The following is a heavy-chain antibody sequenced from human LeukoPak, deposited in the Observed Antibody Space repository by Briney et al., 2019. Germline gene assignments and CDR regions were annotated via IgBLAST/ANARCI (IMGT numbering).Heavy chain of an antibody. CDR1: GYTFTSYY. V-gene: IGHV1-46*01. J-gene: IGHJ4*02. D-gene: IGHD5-12*01. CDR2: INPSGGST. CDR3: ARDQSPLNGGYSEGEVFDC. Sequence: ASVKVSRKASGYTFTSYYMHWVRQAPGQGLEWMGIINPSGGSTSYAQKFQGRVTMTTDTSTSTAYMELRSLRPGDTAVYYCARDQSPLNGGYSEGEVFDCWGQGTLVTVSS.